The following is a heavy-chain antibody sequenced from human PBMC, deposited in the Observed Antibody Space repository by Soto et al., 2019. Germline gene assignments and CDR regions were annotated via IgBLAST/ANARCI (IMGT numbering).Heavy chain of an antibody. D-gene: IGHD3-16*01. CDR3: ATDGGSTSSSAYNYFTDV. CDR1: GDTFSSYS. CDR2: IIPMVGTP. V-gene: IGHV1-69*08. Sequence: QAQLVQSGAEVKRPGSSVKVSCKASGDTFSSYSISWVRQAPGQGLEWMGRIIPMVGTPNYAQKFQGRVTFSADKSTSTAYMVLNSLISDDTAVYYCATDGGSTSSSAYNYFTDVWGKGTPVTVSS. J-gene: IGHJ6*03.